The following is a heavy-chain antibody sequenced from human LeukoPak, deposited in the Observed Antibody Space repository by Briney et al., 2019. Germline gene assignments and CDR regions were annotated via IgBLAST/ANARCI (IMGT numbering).Heavy chain of an antibody. CDR1: GFTFSSYA. Sequence: GGSLRLSRAASGFTFSSYAMSWVRQAPGKGLEWVSAISGSGGSTYYADSVKGRFTISRDNSKNTLYLQMNSLRAEDTAVYYCAKDNIVVVVAAPFDYWGQGTLVTVSS. D-gene: IGHD2-15*01. J-gene: IGHJ4*02. CDR2: ISGSGGST. CDR3: AKDNIVVVVAAPFDY. V-gene: IGHV3-23*01.